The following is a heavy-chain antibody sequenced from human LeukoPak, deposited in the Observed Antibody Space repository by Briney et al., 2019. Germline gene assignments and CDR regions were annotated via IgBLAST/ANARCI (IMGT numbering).Heavy chain of an antibody. V-gene: IGHV3-30-3*01. CDR2: ISYDGSNK. J-gene: IGHJ4*02. Sequence: PGGSLRLSCAASGFTFSNYAMHWVRQAPGKGLEWVAVISYDGSNKYYADSVKGRFTISRDNSKNTLYLQMNSLRAEDTAVYYCAAKGNGYTGIYVFAHWGQGTLVTVSS. D-gene: IGHD1-26*01. CDR1: GFTFSNYA. CDR3: AAKGNGYTGIYVFAH.